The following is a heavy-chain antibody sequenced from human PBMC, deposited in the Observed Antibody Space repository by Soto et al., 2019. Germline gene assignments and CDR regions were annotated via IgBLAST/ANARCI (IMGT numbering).Heavy chain of an antibody. V-gene: IGHV1-2*02. CDR1: GYTVTDYY. D-gene: IGHD2-2*01. Sequence: ASVKVSCKASGYTVTDYYIHWVRQAPGQGIEWMGWINPNSGATNYAQKFQGRVTMTSDTSISTAYMELSRLRSDDTAVYYCARDLLPAAISFYGMDVWGQATTGTVSS. CDR2: INPNSGAT. J-gene: IGHJ6*02. CDR3: ARDLLPAAISFYGMDV.